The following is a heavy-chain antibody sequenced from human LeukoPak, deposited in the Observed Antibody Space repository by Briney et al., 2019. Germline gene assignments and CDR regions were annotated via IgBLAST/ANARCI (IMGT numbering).Heavy chain of an antibody. CDR2: INDNGAGT. CDR1: GFTFSSYA. CDR3: ARDPLTGSYGVNWLDP. Sequence: GGSLRLSCAASGFTFSSYAMSWVRQAPGKGLKWVSTINDNGAGTYYADSVKGRFTISRDNSYNTVSLQMNSLRVEDTAIYYCARDPLTGSYGVNWLDPWGQGTLVTVSS. V-gene: IGHV3-23*01. J-gene: IGHJ5*02. D-gene: IGHD1-26*01.